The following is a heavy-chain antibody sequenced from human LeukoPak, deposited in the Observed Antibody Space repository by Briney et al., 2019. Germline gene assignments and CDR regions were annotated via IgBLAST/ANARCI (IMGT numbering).Heavy chain of an antibody. D-gene: IGHD5-12*01. CDR1: GGSVSGYY. J-gene: IGHJ4*02. Sequence: SSETLSLTCAVYGGSVSGYYGIWIRQPPGKGLEWIGEINHSGSTNYNPSLKSRVTISVDTSKNQFSLKLSSVTAADTAVYYCAREGGYSEFDNWGQGTGVTVSS. CDR2: INHSGST. CDR3: AREGGYSEFDN. V-gene: IGHV4-34*01.